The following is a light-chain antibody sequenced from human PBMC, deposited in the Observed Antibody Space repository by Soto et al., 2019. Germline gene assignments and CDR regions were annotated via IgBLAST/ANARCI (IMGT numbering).Light chain of an antibody. Sequence: EIVLTQSPGTLSLSPGERATLSCRTSQSVSSTYLAWYQQKPGQTPRLLIYGASSRATGIPDRFSGSGSGTDFSLTISRLEPEDFAVYYCQQSGSSLRTFGQGTKLEIK. J-gene: IGKJ2*02. CDR2: GAS. V-gene: IGKV3-20*01. CDR1: QSVSSTY. CDR3: QQSGSSLRT.